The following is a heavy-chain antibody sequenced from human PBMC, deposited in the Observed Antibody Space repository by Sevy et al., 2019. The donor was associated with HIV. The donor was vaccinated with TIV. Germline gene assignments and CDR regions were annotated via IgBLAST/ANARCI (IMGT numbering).Heavy chain of an antibody. J-gene: IGHJ5*02. V-gene: IGHV3-30*02. D-gene: IGHD2-15*01. CDR3: AKDYCIGNDCFLGWFDP. CDR1: GFTLSSVG. Sequence: GESLKISFAASGFTLSSVGIHWVRLTPGTGLEWLAFIGHDGNKYFYGASGKGRITTSRDNSKNTVSLQMNSLRVEDTAIYYCAKDYCIGNDCFLGWFDPRGQGTVVTVSS. CDR2: IGHDGNKY.